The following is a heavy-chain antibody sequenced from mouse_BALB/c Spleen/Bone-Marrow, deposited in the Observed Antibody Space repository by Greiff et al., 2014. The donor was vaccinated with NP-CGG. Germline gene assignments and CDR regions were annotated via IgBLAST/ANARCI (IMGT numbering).Heavy chain of an antibody. CDR2: INPGNSTI. V-gene: IGHV4-2*02. D-gene: IGHD2-14*01. CDR3: ARLRRYGAMDY. J-gene: IGHJ4*01. CDR1: GFDFSRYW. Sequence: EVMLVEPGGGLVQPGGSLNLSCAASGFDFSRYWMSWARQAPGKGQEWIGEINPGNSTINYTPSLKDKFIISRDNAKNTLYLQMSKVRSEDTALYYCARLRRYGAMDYWGQGTSVTVSS.